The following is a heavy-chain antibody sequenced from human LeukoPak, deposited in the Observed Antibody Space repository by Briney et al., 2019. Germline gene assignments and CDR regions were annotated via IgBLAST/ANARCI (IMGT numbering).Heavy chain of an antibody. V-gene: IGHV1-46*01. D-gene: IGHD2-21*02. J-gene: IGHJ5*02. CDR3: AGAIVVVTAIRRGGWFDP. Sequence: GASVKVSCKASGYTFTSYYMHWVRQAPGQGLEWMGIINPSGGSTSYAQKFQGRVTMTRDTSTSTVYMELSSLRSEDTAVYYCAGAIVVVTAIRRGGWFDPWGQGTLVTVSS. CDR1: GYTFTSYY. CDR2: INPSGGST.